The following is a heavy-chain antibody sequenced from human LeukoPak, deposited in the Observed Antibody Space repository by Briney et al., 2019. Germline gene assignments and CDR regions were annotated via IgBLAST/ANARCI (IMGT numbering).Heavy chain of an antibody. Sequence: GESLKISCKGSGYSFTSYWISWVRQMPGKGLEWMGRIDPSDSYTNYSPSFQGQVTISADKSISTAYLQWSSLKVSDTAMYYCARHDSSGTDYWGQGTLVTVSS. J-gene: IGHJ4*02. V-gene: IGHV5-10-1*04. CDR3: ARHDSSGTDY. CDR2: IDPSDSYT. CDR1: GYSFTSYW. D-gene: IGHD6-19*01.